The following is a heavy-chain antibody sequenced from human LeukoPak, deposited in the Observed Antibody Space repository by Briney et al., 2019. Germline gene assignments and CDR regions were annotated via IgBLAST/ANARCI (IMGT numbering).Heavy chain of an antibody. J-gene: IGHJ4*02. CDR3: AKGDQPLLYGGAFDY. CDR2: FTGRGGRT. Sequence: GGTLRLSCAASGFTFGNYGMTWVRQAPGKGLEWVSTFTGRGGRTFYADPVKGRFTISRDISKNTLYLQMHSLRAEDTAVYYCAKGDQPLLYGGAFDYWGQGTLVSVSS. CDR1: GFTFGNYG. D-gene: IGHD2-2*02. V-gene: IGHV3-23*01.